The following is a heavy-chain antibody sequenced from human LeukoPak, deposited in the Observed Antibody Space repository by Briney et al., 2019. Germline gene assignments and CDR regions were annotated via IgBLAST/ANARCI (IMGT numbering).Heavy chain of an antibody. D-gene: IGHD1-7*01. Sequence: ASVKVSCKASGGTFSSYAISWVRQAPGQGLEWMGRIIPILGIANYAQKFQGRVTITADKSTSTAYMELSSLRAEDTAVYYCARDYALGPGTPFDYWGQGTLVTVSS. CDR1: GGTFSSYA. CDR3: ARDYALGPGTPFDY. CDR2: IIPILGIA. J-gene: IGHJ4*02. V-gene: IGHV1-69*04.